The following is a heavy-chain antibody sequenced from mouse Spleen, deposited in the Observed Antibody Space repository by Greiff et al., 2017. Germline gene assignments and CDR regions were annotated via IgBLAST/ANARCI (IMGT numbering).Heavy chain of an antibody. J-gene: IGHJ3*01. CDR3: ARERYYGDYDAY. CDR2: IHPNSGST. D-gene: IGHD2-13*01. V-gene: IGHV1-64*01. Sequence: VQLQQPGAELVKPGASVKLSCKASGYTFTSYWMHWVKQRPGQGLEWIGMIHPNSGSTNYNEKFKSKATLTVDKSSSTAYMQLSSLTSEDSAVYYCARERYYGDYDAYWGQGTLVTVSA. CDR1: GYTFTSYW.